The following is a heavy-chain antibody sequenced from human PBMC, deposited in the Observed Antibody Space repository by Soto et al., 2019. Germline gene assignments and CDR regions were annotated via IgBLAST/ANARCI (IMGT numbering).Heavy chain of an antibody. CDR2: INSDGSST. D-gene: IGHD2-15*01. Sequence: EVQLVESGGGLVQPGGSLRLSCAASGFTFSSYWMHWVRQAPGKGLVWVSRINSDGSSTSYAASVKGRFTISRDNAKNTLYLQMNSLRAEDTAVYYCARGYCSGGSCYPCYYYYYMDVWGKGTTVTVSS. CDR1: GFTFSSYW. J-gene: IGHJ6*03. CDR3: ARGYCSGGSCYPCYYYYYMDV. V-gene: IGHV3-74*01.